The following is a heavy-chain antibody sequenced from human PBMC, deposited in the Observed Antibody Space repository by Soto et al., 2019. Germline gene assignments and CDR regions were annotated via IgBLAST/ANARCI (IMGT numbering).Heavy chain of an antibody. CDR3: ARDYLRRQATSYYYYGMDV. CDR2: IYHSGST. V-gene: IGHV4-4*02. Sequence: SETLSLTCAVSGGSISSSNWWSWVRQPPGKGLEWIGEIYHSGSTNYNPYLKSRVTISVDNSKNQFSLKLSSVTAADTAVYYCARDYLRRQATSYYYYGMDVWGQGTTVT. J-gene: IGHJ6*02. CDR1: GGSISSSNW.